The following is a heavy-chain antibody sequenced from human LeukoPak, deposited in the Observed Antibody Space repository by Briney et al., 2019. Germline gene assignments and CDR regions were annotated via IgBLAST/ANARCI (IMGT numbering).Heavy chain of an antibody. CDR3: ARRHGRCSDGSCYYPDY. CDR1: GYTFTSYD. Sequence: WASVKVSCKASGYTFTSYDINWVRQATGQGLEWMGWMNPNSGKTGYAQKFQGRVTMTRNSSITTAYMELSSLRSEDTAVYYCARRHGRCSDGSCYYPDYWGQGTLVTVSS. V-gene: IGHV1-8*01. J-gene: IGHJ4*02. CDR2: MNPNSGKT. D-gene: IGHD2-15*01.